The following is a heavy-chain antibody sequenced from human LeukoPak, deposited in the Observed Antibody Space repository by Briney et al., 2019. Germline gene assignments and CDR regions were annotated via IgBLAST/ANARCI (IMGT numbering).Heavy chain of an antibody. CDR2: ISGSGGGT. CDR3: AKDRFDWHEFDY. CDR1: GFTFSSYA. D-gene: IGHD3-9*01. J-gene: IGHJ4*02. V-gene: IGHV3-23*01. Sequence: GGSLRVSCAASGFTFSSYAMSWVRQAPGKGLGWVSAISGSGGGTYYVDYVNGRFTISRDNSKNTLYLQMNSLRAQDTAVYSCAKDRFDWHEFDYWGQGTLVTVSS.